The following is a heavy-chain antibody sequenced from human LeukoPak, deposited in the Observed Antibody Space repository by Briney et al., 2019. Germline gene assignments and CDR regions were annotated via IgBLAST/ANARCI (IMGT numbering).Heavy chain of an antibody. CDR2: ISGSGGST. V-gene: IGHV3-23*01. CDR3: RYDSSGYPFDY. J-gene: IGHJ4*02. D-gene: IGHD3-22*01. CDR1: GFTFSSYA. Sequence: GESLKISCAASGFTFSSYAMSWVRQAPGKGLEWVSAISGSGGSTYYADSVKGRFTISRDNSKNTLYLQMNSLRAEDTAVYYCRYDSSGYPFDYWGQGTLVTVSS.